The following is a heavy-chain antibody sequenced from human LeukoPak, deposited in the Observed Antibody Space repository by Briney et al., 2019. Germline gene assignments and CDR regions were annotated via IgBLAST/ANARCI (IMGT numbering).Heavy chain of an antibody. CDR3: AKESYYYGSGSYDV. V-gene: IGHV3-30*18. CDR2: ISYDGSNK. D-gene: IGHD3-10*01. Sequence: GRSLRLSCAASGFTFSSYGMHWVRQAPGKGLEWVAVISYDGSNKYYADSVKGRFTISRDNSKNTLYLQMNSLRAEDTAVYYCAKESYYYGSGSYDVWGQGTLVTVSS. CDR1: GFTFSSYG. J-gene: IGHJ4*02.